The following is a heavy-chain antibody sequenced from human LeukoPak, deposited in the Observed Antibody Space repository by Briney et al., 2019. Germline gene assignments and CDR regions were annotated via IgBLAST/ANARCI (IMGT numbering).Heavy chain of an antibody. CDR1: GFTVSNNY. CDR2: VYSGGTT. V-gene: IGHV3-66*01. J-gene: IGHJ4*02. D-gene: IGHD3-22*01. CDR3: ARDSGGDSSGYTSC. Sequence: GGSLRLSCAASGFTVSNNYMSWVRQAPGKGLEWVSIVYSGGTTYYADSVKGRFTISRDNSKNTVYLQMNSLRAEDTAVYYCARDSGGDSSGYTSCWGQGTLVTVSS.